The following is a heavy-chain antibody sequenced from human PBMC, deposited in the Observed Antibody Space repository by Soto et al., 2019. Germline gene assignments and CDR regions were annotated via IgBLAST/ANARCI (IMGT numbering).Heavy chain of an antibody. D-gene: IGHD1-26*01. CDR3: ARVPILGPTGDFDY. CDR1: GYTFTDYH. CDR2: VTPRSGEV. J-gene: IGHJ4*02. V-gene: IGHV1-2*02. Sequence: QVHLVQSGAEVKRPGDSVKVSCQASGYTFTDYHIHWVRHAPGQGLEWMGRVTPRSGEVYYSPKFQGGVTLTRDTSISTAYMELTTLKFDDTAVFYCARVPILGPTGDFDYWGQGTLATVSS.